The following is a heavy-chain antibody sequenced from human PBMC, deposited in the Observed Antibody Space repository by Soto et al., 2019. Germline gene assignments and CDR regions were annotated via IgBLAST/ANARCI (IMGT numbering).Heavy chain of an antibody. J-gene: IGHJ4*02. CDR1: GFTFSDHY. Sequence: GGSLRLSCAASGFTFSDHYMDWVRQAPGKGLEWVGRTRNKANSYTTEYAASVKGRFTISRDDSKNSLYLQMNSLKTEDTAVYYCARVPQTAVTPYFDYWGQGTLVTVSS. CDR3: ARVPQTAVTPYFDY. CDR2: TRNKANSYTT. D-gene: IGHD4-17*01. V-gene: IGHV3-72*01.